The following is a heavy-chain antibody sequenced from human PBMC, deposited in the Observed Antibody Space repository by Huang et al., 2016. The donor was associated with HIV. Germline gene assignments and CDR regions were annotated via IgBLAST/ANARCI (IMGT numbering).Heavy chain of an antibody. J-gene: IGHJ5*02. CDR2: VYDSGTT. D-gene: IGHD6-19*01. CDR3: VRDQGRLAVGGIDNWFDP. CDR1: GDSVSSHY. Sequence: QVRLQESGPGLVKPSETLSLSCPVSGDSVSSHYWGWIRHPPGKGLEWIGTVYDSGTTKYNPCLKSRITISVDTSKNGFSLNITSVSAADTAMYFCVRDQGRLAVGGIDNWFDPWGQGALVTVSS. V-gene: IGHV4-59*02.